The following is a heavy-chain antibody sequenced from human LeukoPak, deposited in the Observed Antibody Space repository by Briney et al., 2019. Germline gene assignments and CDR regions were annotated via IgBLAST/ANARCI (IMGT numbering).Heavy chain of an antibody. V-gene: IGHV3-21*01. CDR1: GFIFSTYS. D-gene: IGHD1-26*01. CDR2: ISSSSTYI. CDR3: ARAGFGELLVAAFDI. Sequence: GGSLRLSCAASGFIFSTYSINWVRQAPGKRLEWDSSISSSSTYIYYADSLKGRFTISRDNAKKSLYLQMNSLRVEDTAVYYCARAGFGELLVAAFDIWGQGTMVTVSS. J-gene: IGHJ3*02.